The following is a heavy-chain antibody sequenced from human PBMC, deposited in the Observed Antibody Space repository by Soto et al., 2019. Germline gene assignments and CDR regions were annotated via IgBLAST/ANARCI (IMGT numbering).Heavy chain of an antibody. CDR3: ARPIPDTVTTFYFDY. D-gene: IGHD4-17*01. Sequence: SETLSLTCTVSGGSISSSSYYWGWIRQPPGKGLEWIGSIYYSGSTYYNPSLKSRGTISVDTSKNQFSLKLSSVTAADTAVYYCARPIPDTVTTFYFDYWGQGTLVTVSS. J-gene: IGHJ4*02. V-gene: IGHV4-39*01. CDR1: GGSISSSSYY. CDR2: IYYSGST.